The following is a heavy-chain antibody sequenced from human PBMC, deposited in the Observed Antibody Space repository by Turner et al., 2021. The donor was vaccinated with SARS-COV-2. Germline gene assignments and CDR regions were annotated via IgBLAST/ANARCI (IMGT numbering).Heavy chain of an antibody. CDR3: AGGLYYYDSSGLDAFDI. J-gene: IGHJ3*02. D-gene: IGHD3-22*01. CDR1: GGSISSYY. CDR2: IYYSGST. V-gene: IGHV4-59*01. Sequence: QVQLQESGPGLVKPSETLSLTCTVSGGSISSYYWSWIRQPPGKGLEWIGYIYYSGSTNYNPSLKSRVTISVVTSKNQFSLKLSSVTAADTAVYYCAGGLYYYDSSGLDAFDIWGQGTMVTVSS.